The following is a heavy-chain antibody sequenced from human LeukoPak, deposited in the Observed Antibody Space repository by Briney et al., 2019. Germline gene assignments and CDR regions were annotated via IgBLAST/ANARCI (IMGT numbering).Heavy chain of an antibody. D-gene: IGHD3-3*01. CDR2: IYYSGST. CDR1: GGSISSYY. J-gene: IGHJ6*02. V-gene: IGHV4-59*01. CDR3: ARDYDSWSGSTSYYYYYGMDD. Sequence: SETLSLTCTVSGGSISSYYWSWIRQPPGKGLEWIGYIYYSGSTNYNPSLKSRVTISVDTSKNQFSLKLSSVTAADTAVYYCARDYDSWSGSTSYYYYYGMDDWGQGTTVTVSS.